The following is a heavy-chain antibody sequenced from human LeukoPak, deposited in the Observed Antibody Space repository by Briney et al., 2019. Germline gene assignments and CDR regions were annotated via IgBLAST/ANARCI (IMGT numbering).Heavy chain of an antibody. Sequence: GGSLRLSCAASGFTFSDYYMSWIRQAPGKGLEWVSHISSSGSTINYADSVKGRFSISRDNAKNSLYLQMNSLRAEDTAVYYCARDHYSTGMDVWGQGTLVTVSS. J-gene: IGHJ4*02. D-gene: IGHD6-13*01. V-gene: IGHV3-11*04. CDR3: ARDHYSTGMDV. CDR2: ISSSGSTI. CDR1: GFTFSDYY.